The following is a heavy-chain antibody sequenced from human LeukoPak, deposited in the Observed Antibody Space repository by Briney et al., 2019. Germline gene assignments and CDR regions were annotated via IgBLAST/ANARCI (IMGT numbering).Heavy chain of an antibody. J-gene: IGHJ4*02. CDR3: ARARYYYGSGSKYYFDS. CDR2: IYSSGST. D-gene: IGHD3-10*01. V-gene: IGHV4-30-4*01. Sequence: SETLSLTCTVSGGSISSGDYYWSWIRQPPGKGLEWIGYIYSSGSTYYNPSLKSRVTISLDTSKNQFSLKLSSVTAADTAVYYCARARYYYGSGSKYYFDSWGQGTLVTVSS. CDR1: GGSISSGDYY.